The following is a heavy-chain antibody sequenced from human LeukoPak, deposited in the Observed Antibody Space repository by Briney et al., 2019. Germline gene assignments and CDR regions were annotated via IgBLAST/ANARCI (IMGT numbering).Heavy chain of an antibody. V-gene: IGHV1-3*01. CDR2: INAGVGNT. D-gene: IGHD5-12*01. CDR3: ARDGGYRDDY. J-gene: IGHJ4*02. CDR1: GYTFSSYA. Sequence: ASVKVSCKASGYTFSSYAIHWVRQAPGQGLEWMGWINAGVGNTKYSEKFQDRVTVTRDTPATTAYMELSSLRSDGTAVYYCARDGGYRDDYWGQGTLVTVSS.